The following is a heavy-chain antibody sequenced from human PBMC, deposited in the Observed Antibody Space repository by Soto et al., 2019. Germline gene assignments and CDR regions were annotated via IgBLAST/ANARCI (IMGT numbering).Heavy chain of an antibody. CDR2: IITIFGTA. CDR3: ARGMYSSGWPLRVDY. CDR1: GGTFSSYA. J-gene: IGHJ4*02. Sequence: QVQLVQSGAEVKKPGSSVKVSCKASGGTFSSYAISWVRQAPGQGLEWMGGIITIFGTANYAQKFQGRVTITADESTSTSYMELSRLRSEDTAVYYCARGMYSSGWPLRVDYWGQGTLVTVSS. V-gene: IGHV1-69*01. D-gene: IGHD6-19*01.